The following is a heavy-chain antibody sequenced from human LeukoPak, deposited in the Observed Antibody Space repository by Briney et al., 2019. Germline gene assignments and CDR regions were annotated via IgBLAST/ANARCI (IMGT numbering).Heavy chain of an antibody. Sequence: PGGSLRLSCAASGFTFNNAWMAWVRQVPGKGLELIGRSKTKTDGGTTDYAAPVKGRFTISRDDSKNTLYLQMNSLKIDDTAVYYCATDLRWELQFPLDYWGQGTLVTVSS. CDR3: ATDLRWELQFPLDY. V-gene: IGHV3-15*05. J-gene: IGHJ4*02. CDR1: GFTFNNAW. D-gene: IGHD1-26*01. CDR2: SKTKTDGGTT.